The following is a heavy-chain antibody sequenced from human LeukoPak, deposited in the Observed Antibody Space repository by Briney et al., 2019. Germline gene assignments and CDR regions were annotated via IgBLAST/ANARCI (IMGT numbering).Heavy chain of an antibody. Sequence: ETLSLNCAGSGGSISSNYWSWIRQPPGKGLEWIGYIYYTGSNNYNPSLQSRVTMSVDTSKNQFSLKLSCVTAADTAVYYCASAGTYYILDYWGQGTLVTVSS. D-gene: IGHD1-26*01. CDR1: GGSISSNY. V-gene: IGHV4-59*08. CDR3: ASAGTYYILDY. J-gene: IGHJ4*02. CDR2: IYYTGSN.